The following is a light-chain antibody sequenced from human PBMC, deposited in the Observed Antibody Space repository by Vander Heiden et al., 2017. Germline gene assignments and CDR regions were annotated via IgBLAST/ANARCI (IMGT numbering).Light chain of an antibody. CDR1: QGVSSN. J-gene: IGKJ3*01. V-gene: IGKV3-15*01. CDR3: QQYNNWPPFT. CDR2: GAS. Sequence: EIVMPQSTASLSVSAGERATLACRASQGVSSNLAWYQQKPGQAPRLIIYGASTRATGIPARFSGSGSGTEFTLTISSLQSEDFAVYYCQQYNNWPPFTFGPGTKVDIK.